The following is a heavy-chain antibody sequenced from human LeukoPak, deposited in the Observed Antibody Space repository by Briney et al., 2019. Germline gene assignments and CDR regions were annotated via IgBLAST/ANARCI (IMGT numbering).Heavy chain of an antibody. V-gene: IGHV4-34*01. CDR1: GGSFSGYY. J-gene: IGHJ3*02. CDR2: INHSGST. D-gene: IGHD3-16*02. CDR3: ARGDYDYLWGSYRNDHVHAFDI. Sequence: PSETLSLTCAVYGGSFSGYYWSWFRQPPGKGLEWIGEINHSGSTNYNPSLKSRVTISVDTSKNQFSLKLSSVTAADSAVYYCARGDYDYLWGSYRNDHVHAFDIWGQGTMVTVSS.